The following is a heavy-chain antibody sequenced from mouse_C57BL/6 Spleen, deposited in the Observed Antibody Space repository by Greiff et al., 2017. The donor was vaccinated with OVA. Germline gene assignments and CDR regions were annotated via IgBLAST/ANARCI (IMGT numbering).Heavy chain of an antibody. CDR3: ARDGPEFAY. CDR2: INPSSGYT. Sequence: VKLMESGAELARPGASVKMSCKASGYTFTSYTMHWVKQRPGQGLEWIGYINPSSGYTKYNQKFKDKATLTADKSSSTAYMQLSSLTSEDSAVYYCARDGPEFAYWGQGTLVTVSA. CDR1: GYTFTSYT. J-gene: IGHJ3*01. D-gene: IGHD1-2*01. V-gene: IGHV1-4*01.